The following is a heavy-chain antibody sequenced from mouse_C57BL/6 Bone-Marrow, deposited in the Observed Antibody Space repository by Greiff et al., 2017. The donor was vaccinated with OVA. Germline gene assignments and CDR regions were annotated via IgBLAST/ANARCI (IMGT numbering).Heavy chain of an antibody. CDR2: IYPGSGNT. CDR3: GRDLTVAWFAY. V-gene: IGHV1-76*01. Sequence: QVQLQQSGAELVRPGASVKLSCKASGYTFTDYYINWVKQRPGQGLEWIARIYPGSGNTYYNEKFKGKATLTAEKSSSTAYMQLSSLTSEDSAVYFCGRDLTVAWFAYWGQGTLVTVSA. J-gene: IGHJ3*01. CDR1: GYTFTDYY. D-gene: IGHD4-1*01.